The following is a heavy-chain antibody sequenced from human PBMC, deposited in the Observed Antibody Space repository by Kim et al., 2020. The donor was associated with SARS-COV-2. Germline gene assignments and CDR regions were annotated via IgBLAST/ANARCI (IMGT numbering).Heavy chain of an antibody. CDR1: GFTLSSYD. Sequence: GGSLRLSCAASGFTLSSYDMTWVRQAPGKGLEWVSFITRSGDNTYYADSVKGRLTISRDNSKNTLFLQMNSLRADDTAVYYCARQRLPDYWGQGTLVTVSS. D-gene: IGHD6-25*01. V-gene: IGHV3-23*01. J-gene: IGHJ4*02. CDR2: ITRSGDNT. CDR3: ARQRLPDY.